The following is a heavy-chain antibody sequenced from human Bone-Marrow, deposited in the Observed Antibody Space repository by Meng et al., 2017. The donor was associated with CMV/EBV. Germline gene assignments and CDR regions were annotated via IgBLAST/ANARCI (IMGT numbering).Heavy chain of an antibody. CDR2: ISAYNGNT. CDR1: GYTFTGYY. D-gene: IGHD2/OR15-2a*01. Sequence: ASVKVSCKASGYTFTGYYMHWVRQAPGQGLEWMGWISAYNGNTNYAQKLQGRVTMTTDTSTSTAYMELRSLRSDDTAVYYCARDTIDAAFVMWGQGTLVNVSS. J-gene: IGHJ4*02. CDR3: ARDTIDAAFVM. V-gene: IGHV1-18*04.